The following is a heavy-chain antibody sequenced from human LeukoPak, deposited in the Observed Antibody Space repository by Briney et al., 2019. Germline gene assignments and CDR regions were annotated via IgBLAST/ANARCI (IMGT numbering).Heavy chain of an antibody. J-gene: IGHJ4*02. CDR3: ARYSSSWYSIRY. D-gene: IGHD6-13*01. V-gene: IGHV3-7*01. CDR1: GFTFSSYG. CDR2: IKQDGSEK. Sequence: GGSLRLSCAASGFTFSSYGMHWVRQAPGKGLEWVANIKQDGSEKYYVDSVKGRFTISRDNAKNSLYLQMNSLRAEDTAVYYCARYSSSWYSIRYWGQGTLVTVSS.